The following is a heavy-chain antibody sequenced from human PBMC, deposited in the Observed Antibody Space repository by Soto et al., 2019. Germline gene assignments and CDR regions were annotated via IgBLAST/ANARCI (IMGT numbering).Heavy chain of an antibody. CDR3: AKDAFPRNGIYDPFDF. V-gene: IGHV3-23*01. CDR1: GFTFSSFP. D-gene: IGHD5-12*01. J-gene: IGHJ4*02. CDR2: IDGGGVIK. Sequence: EVHLLESGGGLVQPGGSLRLSCVASGFTFSSFPMSWVRQPPGKGLEWVSTIDGGGVIKTYAASVQGRFTISRDDSKNTLYLQMTSLGAAETAVYYCAKDAFPRNGIYDPFDFWGQGTLVTVSS.